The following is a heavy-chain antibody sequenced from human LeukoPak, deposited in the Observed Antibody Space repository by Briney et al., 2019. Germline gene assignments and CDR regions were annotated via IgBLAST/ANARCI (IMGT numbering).Heavy chain of an antibody. CDR1: GFTFSNSW. CDR3: ARLFGEVTIYDY. V-gene: IGHV3-7*01. D-gene: IGHD3-10*01. J-gene: IGHJ4*02. CDR2: INQHGSQI. Sequence: GGSLRLSCAASGFTFSNSWMSWVRQAPGRGLEWVASINQHGSQIHYVDSVKGRFTISRDNAKNSLYLEMSSLRAEDTAEYYCARLFGEVTIYDYWGQGTLVTVSS.